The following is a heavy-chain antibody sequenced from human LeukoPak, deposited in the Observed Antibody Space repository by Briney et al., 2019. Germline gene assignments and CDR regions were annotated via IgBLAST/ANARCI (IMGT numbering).Heavy chain of an antibody. CDR2: IGTAGDT. CDR1: GFTFGSYD. D-gene: IGHD5-24*01. Sequence: GGSLRLSCAASGFTFGSYDMHWVRQATGKGLEWVSAIGTAGDTYYPGSVKGRFTISRENAKNSLYLQMNSLRAGDTAVYYCARGLSGGSYNGVDYWGQGTLVTVSS. J-gene: IGHJ4*02. V-gene: IGHV3-13*01. CDR3: ARGLSGGSYNGVDY.